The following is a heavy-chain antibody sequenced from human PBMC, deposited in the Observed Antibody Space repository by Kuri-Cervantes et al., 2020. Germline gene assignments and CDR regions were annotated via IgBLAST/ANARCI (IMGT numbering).Heavy chain of an antibody. J-gene: IGHJ4*02. CDR1: GFTFSSYW. D-gene: IGHD1-26*01. Sequence: GGSLRLSCAASGFTFSSYWMHWVRQAPGKGLVWVSRINSDGSSTSYADSVKGRFTISRDNSKNTLYLQMNSLRAEDTAVYYCVKDRSGSSGSFSSSDYWGQGTLVTVSS. CDR2: INSDGSST. V-gene: IGHV3-74*01. CDR3: VKDRSGSSGSFSSSDY.